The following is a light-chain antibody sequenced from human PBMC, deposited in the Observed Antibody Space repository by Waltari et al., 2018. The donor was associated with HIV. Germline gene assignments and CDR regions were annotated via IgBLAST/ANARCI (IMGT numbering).Light chain of an antibody. J-gene: IGKJ3*01. CDR2: GVS. Sequence: DIQMTQSPSSLSASVGDRVTITCRASQAIINHLAWYQQRPGKVPKLLIYGVSTLQLGVPSRFSGSGSGTDFTLTISSLQPEDVATYYCQNYNSVPYTFGPGTEVHIK. V-gene: IGKV1-27*01. CDR1: QAIINH. CDR3: QNYNSVPYT.